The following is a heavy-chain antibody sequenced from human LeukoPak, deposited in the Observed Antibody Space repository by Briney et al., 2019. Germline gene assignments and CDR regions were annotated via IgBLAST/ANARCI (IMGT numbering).Heavy chain of an antibody. CDR3: AVATHDYFFFDY. CDR1: GYTFTSYG. D-gene: IGHD2/OR15-2a*01. V-gene: IGHV1-18*01. Sequence: ASVKVSCKASGYTFTSYGISWVRQAPGQGLEWMGWISAYNGNTNYAQKLQGRVTMTTDTSTSTAYMELRSLRSDDTAVYYCAVATHDYFFFDYWGQGTLVTVSS. J-gene: IGHJ4*02. CDR2: ISAYNGNT.